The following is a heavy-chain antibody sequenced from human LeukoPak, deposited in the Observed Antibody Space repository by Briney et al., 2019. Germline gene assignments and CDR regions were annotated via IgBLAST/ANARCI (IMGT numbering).Heavy chain of an antibody. D-gene: IGHD1-14*01. J-gene: IGHJ4*02. CDR2: IFYSGST. CDR1: GGSISTSNYY. CDR3: ARHTGRSPYFDY. V-gene: IGHV4-39*01. Sequence: SETLSLTCTVSGGSISTSNYYWGWVRQPPGKGLEWIGNIFYSGSTYYSPSLRSRVTISVDTSKNQFSLKLSSVTAADTAVYYCARHTGRSPYFDYWGQGTLVTVSS.